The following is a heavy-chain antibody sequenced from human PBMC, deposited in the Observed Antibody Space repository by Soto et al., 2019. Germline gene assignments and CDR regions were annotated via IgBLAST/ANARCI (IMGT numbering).Heavy chain of an antibody. D-gene: IGHD2-21*02. V-gene: IGHV3-23*01. Sequence: GGSLRLSCSASGFSFSSYAMTWVRQTPGKRLEWVSAISGSGRSTYYADSVKGRFTISTDNCRDTLDLQMNSLEVEDTATYYCPKDPHRGGNYYFFYFKYWGQGTLVTVSS. CDR3: PKDPHRGGNYYFFYFKY. J-gene: IGHJ4*02. CDR1: GFSFSSYA. CDR2: ISGSGRST.